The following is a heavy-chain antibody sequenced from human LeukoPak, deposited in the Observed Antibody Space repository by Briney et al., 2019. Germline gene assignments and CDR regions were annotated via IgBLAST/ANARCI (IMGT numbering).Heavy chain of an antibody. CDR1: GFTFSSFW. J-gene: IGHJ4*02. V-gene: IGHV3-7*03. CDR2: IKQDGSEK. CDR3: ARRGTGYGSGSYYLDY. D-gene: IGHD3-10*01. Sequence: PGGSLRLSCAASGFTFSSFWMRWVRQAPGKGLELVANIKQDGSEKYYVDSVQGRFTISRDNAKNSLYLQMNSLRAEDTALYYCARRGTGYGSGSYYLDYWGQGTLVTVSS.